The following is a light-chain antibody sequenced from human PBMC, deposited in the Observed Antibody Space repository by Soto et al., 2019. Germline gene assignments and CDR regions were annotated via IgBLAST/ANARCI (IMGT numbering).Light chain of an antibody. J-gene: IGLJ2*01. CDR2: DVS. CDR3: SSYTSSSLVV. V-gene: IGLV2-8*01. CDR1: SSDVGGYNY. Sequence: QSALTQPPSASGSPGQSVTISCTGTSSDVGGYNYVSWYQQHPGKAPKLMIYDVSKRPSGVPDRFSGSKSGNTASLTVSGLQAEDEADYYCSSYTSSSLVVFGGGTKLTVL.